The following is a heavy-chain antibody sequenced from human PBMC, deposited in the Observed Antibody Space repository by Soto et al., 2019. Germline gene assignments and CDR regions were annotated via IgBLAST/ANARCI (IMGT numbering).Heavy chain of an antibody. V-gene: IGHV4-31*03. Sequence: QVQLQESGPGLVRPSQTLSLTCTVSAGSISTINYYWSWIRQHPEKGLEWIGYISYSGRSFYHSSLKSRVTISLDTSKKQFSLTLTSVTAADTAVYYCARSAQLDGFDPWGQGTMVTVSS. CDR2: ISYSGRS. J-gene: IGHJ3*01. CDR3: ARSAQLDGFDP. CDR1: AGSISTINYY. D-gene: IGHD6-13*01.